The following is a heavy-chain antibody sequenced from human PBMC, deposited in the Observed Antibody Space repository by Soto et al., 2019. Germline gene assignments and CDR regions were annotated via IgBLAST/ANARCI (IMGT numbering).Heavy chain of an antibody. CDR1: GFTFSSYS. CDR3: ARDPQTVIYYYYGMDV. V-gene: IGHV3-21*01. J-gene: IGHJ6*02. Sequence: GGSLRLSCAASGFTFSSYSMNWVRQAPGKGLEWVSSISSSSSYIYYADSVKGRFTISRDNAKNSLYLQMNSLRAEDTAVYYCARDPQTVIYYYYGMDVWGQGTTVTVSS. D-gene: IGHD2-21*01. CDR2: ISSSSSYI.